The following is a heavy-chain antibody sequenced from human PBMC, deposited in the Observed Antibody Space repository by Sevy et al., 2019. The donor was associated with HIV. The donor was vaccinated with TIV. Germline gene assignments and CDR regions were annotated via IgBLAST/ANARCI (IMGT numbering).Heavy chain of an antibody. Sequence: GGSLRLSCAASRFTFSSSAMHWVRQAPGKGLDWVAFISYDGTDKYYADSVKGRFTISRDNSKNTLYLQMNSLRAEDTAVYYCAREDIRVAGIGYYFHSWGQGTLVTVSS. CDR3: AREDIRVAGIGYYFHS. CDR2: ISYDGTDK. V-gene: IGHV3-30-3*01. J-gene: IGHJ4*02. CDR1: RFTFSSSA. D-gene: IGHD6-19*01.